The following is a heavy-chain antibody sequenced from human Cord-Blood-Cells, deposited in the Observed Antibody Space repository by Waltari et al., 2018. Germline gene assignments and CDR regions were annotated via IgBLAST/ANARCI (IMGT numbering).Heavy chain of an antibody. Sequence: EVQLVESGGGLVQPGGSLRLSCAASGFTFSSYSMNWVRQAPGKGLEWVSYISSSSSTRYYANSVKGRFTISRDNAKNSLYLQMNSLRDEDTAVYYCARDLRTTVTTYYFDYWGQGTLVTVSS. CDR1: GFTFSSYS. D-gene: IGHD4-4*01. J-gene: IGHJ4*02. V-gene: IGHV3-48*02. CDR2: ISSSSSTR. CDR3: ARDLRTTVTTYYFDY.